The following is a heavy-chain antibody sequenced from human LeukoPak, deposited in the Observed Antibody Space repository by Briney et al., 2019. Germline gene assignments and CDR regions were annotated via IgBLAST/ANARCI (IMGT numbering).Heavy chain of an antibody. D-gene: IGHD1-26*01. CDR2: ISSDGVDT. CDR3: VKDLDGSHTFDY. V-gene: IGHV3-64D*06. J-gene: IGHJ4*02. CDR1: GFTFSRCG. Sequence: PGGSLRLSCSASGFTFSRCGMHWVRQAPGKGLEFVSAISSDGVDTRYADSVRGRFTISRDDSKNMLYLQMSSLRPEDAAVYYCVKDLDGSHTFDYWGQGTLVTVSS.